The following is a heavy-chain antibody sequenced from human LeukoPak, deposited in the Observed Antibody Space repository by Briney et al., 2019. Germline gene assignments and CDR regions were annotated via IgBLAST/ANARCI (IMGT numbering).Heavy chain of an antibody. CDR3: ARDEVGATTEFDY. CDR1: GFTFSNYE. D-gene: IGHD1-26*01. J-gene: IGHJ4*02. V-gene: IGHV3-48*03. CDR2: ISRSGTTT. Sequence: GGSLRLSCAASGFTFSNYEMNWVRQAPGKGLEWVSYISRSGTTTYYADSVKGRFTISRDNAKNSLYLQMNRLRAEDTAVYYCARDEVGATTEFDYWGQGTLVTVSS.